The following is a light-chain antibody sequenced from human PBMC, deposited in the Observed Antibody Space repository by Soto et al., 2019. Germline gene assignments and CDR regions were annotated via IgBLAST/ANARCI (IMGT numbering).Light chain of an antibody. V-gene: IGKV1-5*01. CDR3: QQYDSFSKT. CDR2: DAS. Sequence: DIQMTQSPSTLSASVGDRVTITCRASQSIRSWLAWYQQKPGKAPQLLIYDASNLESGVPSRFSGRGSGTEFTLTISSLQPDDFATYYCQQYDSFSKTFGRGTKVEV. J-gene: IGKJ1*01. CDR1: QSIRSW.